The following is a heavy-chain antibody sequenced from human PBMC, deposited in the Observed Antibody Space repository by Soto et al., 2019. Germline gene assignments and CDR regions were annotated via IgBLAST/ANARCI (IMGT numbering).Heavy chain of an antibody. Sequence: GGSLRLSCAASGFTFSNYDMSWVRQAPGKGLEWVSAISAGGGSTYYADSVKGRFTISRDNSKNTLYLQMSSLRADDTAVYYCAKDRANEGTSLIVVPPGYWGQGTLVTVSS. CDR3: AKDRANEGTSLIVVPPGY. D-gene: IGHD3-22*01. V-gene: IGHV3-23*01. CDR2: ISAGGGST. CDR1: GFTFSNYD. J-gene: IGHJ4*02.